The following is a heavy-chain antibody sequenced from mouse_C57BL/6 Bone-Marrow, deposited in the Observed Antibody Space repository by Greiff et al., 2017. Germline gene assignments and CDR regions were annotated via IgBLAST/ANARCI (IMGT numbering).Heavy chain of an antibody. D-gene: IGHD2-3*01. CDR3: ARYGCYPFDV. Sequence: QVQLQQPGAELVRPGSSVTLSCKASGYTFTSYWMHWVKQRPIQGLEWIGNIDPSDSETHSNQKFKDKVNLTVDKSSSTAYMKLSSLTSEDSAVYYCARYGCYPFDVWGTGTTVTVSS. J-gene: IGHJ1*03. V-gene: IGHV1-52*01. CDR2: IDPSDSET. CDR1: GYTFTSYW.